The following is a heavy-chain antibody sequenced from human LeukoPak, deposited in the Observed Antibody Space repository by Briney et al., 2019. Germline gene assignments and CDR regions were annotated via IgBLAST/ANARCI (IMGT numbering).Heavy chain of an antibody. J-gene: IGHJ4*02. D-gene: IGHD5-24*01. CDR3: ARKLRLQLFFDY. V-gene: IGHV4-39*01. CDR2: IYYSGST. Sequence: SETLSLTCTVSGGSISSSSYYWGWIRQPPGKGLEWIGSIYYSGSTYYNPSLKSRVNISVDTSKNQFSLKLSSVTAADTAVYYCARKLRLQLFFDYWGQGTLVTVSS. CDR1: GGSISSSSYY.